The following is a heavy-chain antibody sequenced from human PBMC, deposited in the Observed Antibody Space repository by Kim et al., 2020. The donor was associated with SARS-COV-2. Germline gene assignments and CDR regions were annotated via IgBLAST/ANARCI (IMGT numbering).Heavy chain of an antibody. J-gene: IGHJ5*02. CDR3: ARKRSSSRLGGVDP. D-gene: IGHD6-13*01. V-gene: IGHV4-34*01. CDR1: GGSFSGYY. CDR2: INHSGST. Sequence: SETLSLTCAVYGGSFSGYYWSWIRQPPGKGLEWIGEINHSGSTNYNPSPKSRVTILVDTSQNQFSRKLGSVTAADTAVYYCARKRSSSRLGGVDPWGQGTLVTVSS.